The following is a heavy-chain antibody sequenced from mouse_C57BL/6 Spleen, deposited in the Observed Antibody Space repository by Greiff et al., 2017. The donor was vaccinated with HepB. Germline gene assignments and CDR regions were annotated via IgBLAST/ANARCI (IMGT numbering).Heavy chain of an antibody. CDR2: ISSGGSYT. Sequence: EVHLVESGGDLVKPGGSLKLSCAASGFTFSSYGMSWVRQTPDKRLEWVATISSGGSYTYYPDSVKGRFTISRDNAKNTLYLQMSSLKSEDTAMYYCARATTVVGGAMDYWGQGTSVTVSA. J-gene: IGHJ4*01. CDR1: GFTFSSYG. D-gene: IGHD1-1*01. CDR3: ARATTVVGGAMDY. V-gene: IGHV5-6*01.